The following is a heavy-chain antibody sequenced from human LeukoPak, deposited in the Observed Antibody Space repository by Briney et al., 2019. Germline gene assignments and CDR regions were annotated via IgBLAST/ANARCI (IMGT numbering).Heavy chain of an antibody. V-gene: IGHV1-24*01. CDR3: AKDRVSPDPYYDFWSGTEDAFDI. J-gene: IGHJ3*02. CDR1: GYTLTELS. Sequence: ASVKVSCKVSGYTLTELSMHWVRQAPGKGLEWMGGFDPEDGETIYAQKFQGRVTMTEDTSTDTAYMELSSLRAEDTAVYYCAKDRVSPDPYYDFWSGTEDAFDIWGQGTMVTVSS. D-gene: IGHD3-3*01. CDR2: FDPEDGET.